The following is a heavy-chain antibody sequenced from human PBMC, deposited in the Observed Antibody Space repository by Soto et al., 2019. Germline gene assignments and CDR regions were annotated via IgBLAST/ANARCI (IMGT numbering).Heavy chain of an antibody. J-gene: IGHJ2*01. V-gene: IGHV4-39*01. D-gene: IGHD2-15*01. CDR1: GGSISSSSFY. CDR3: ARHAANPNWDFDL. CDR2: ISYSGST. Sequence: QLQLQESGPGLVKPSETLSLTCTVSGGSISSSSFYWGWVRQPPGEGLEWIGSISYSGSTYYSPSRTSRVTVSVDTSKNPFSLKPTSVTAADPAVYYCARHAANPNWDFDLWGSDTLVTVPS.